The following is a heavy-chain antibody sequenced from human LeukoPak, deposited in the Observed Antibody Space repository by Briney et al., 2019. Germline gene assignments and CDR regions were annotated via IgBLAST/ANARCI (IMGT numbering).Heavy chain of an antibody. D-gene: IGHD3-10*01. CDR3: ASSGSYSYFDY. V-gene: IGHV3-30-3*01. Sequence: PGGSLRLSCAASGFTFSSYAMHWVRQAPGKGLEWVAVISYDGSNKYYADSVKGRFTISRDNSKNTLYLQMNSLRAEDPAVYYCASSGSYSYFDYWGQGTLVTVSS. J-gene: IGHJ4*02. CDR1: GFTFSSYA. CDR2: ISYDGSNK.